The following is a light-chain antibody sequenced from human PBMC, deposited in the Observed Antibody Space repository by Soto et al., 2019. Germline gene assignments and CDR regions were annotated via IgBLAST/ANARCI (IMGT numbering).Light chain of an antibody. J-gene: IGKJ5*01. CDR1: QSVSSN. V-gene: IGKV3-20*01. Sequence: EIVMTQSPATLSVSPGARATFSCRASQSVSSNLAWYQQKPGQAPRLLIYTASRRATGIPDRFSGSGSGTDFTLTISRLEPEDSAVYYCQQYSRAPITFGQGTRLE. CDR3: QQYSRAPIT. CDR2: TAS.